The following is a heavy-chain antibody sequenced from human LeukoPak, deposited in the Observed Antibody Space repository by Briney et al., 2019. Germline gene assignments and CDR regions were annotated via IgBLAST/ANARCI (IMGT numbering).Heavy chain of an antibody. CDR3: ARVSSGWKNAFDI. CDR1: GGSISSYY. J-gene: IGHJ3*02. CDR2: ISYSGST. Sequence: SETLSLTCTVSGGSISSYYWSWIRQPPGKGVEWIGYISYSGSTNYNPSLKSRVTISVDTSKNQFSLKLSSVTAADTAVYYCARVSSGWKNAFDIWGQGTMVTVSS. D-gene: IGHD6-19*01. V-gene: IGHV4-59*01.